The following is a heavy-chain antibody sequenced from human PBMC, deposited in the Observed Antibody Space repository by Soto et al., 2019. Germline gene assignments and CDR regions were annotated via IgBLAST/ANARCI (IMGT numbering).Heavy chain of an antibody. V-gene: IGHV4-39*01. J-gene: IGHJ4*02. Sequence: PSETLSLTCTVSGGSISSSSYYWGWIRQPPGKGLEWIGNIYYSGSTYYNPSLKSRVTISVDTSKNQFSLKLSSVTAADTAVYYCARVVRVGYSGYEGYFDYWGQVNLVTVSS. CDR3: ARVVRVGYSGYEGYFDY. D-gene: IGHD5-12*01. CDR2: IYYSGST. CDR1: GGSISSSSYY.